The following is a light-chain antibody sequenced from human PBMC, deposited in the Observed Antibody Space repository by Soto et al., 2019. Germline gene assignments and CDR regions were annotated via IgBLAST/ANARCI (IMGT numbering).Light chain of an antibody. CDR3: QQYNNWPWT. J-gene: IGKJ1*01. Sequence: IVLMSPPATPSLSQGGRATLSYRASQSISGTLAWYQQKPGQAPRLLIYGASTRATSFPARFSGSGSGTDFTLTISSLQSEDFAVYYCQQYNNWPWTFGQGTKVDIK. CDR2: GAS. CDR1: QSISGT. V-gene: IGKV3-15*01.